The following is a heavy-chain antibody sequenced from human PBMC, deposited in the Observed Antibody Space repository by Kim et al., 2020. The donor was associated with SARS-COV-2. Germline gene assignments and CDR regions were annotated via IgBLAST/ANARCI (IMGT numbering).Heavy chain of an antibody. CDR3: ARQPGTDRHFDL. Sequence: GESLKISCQGFGYSFSRFWIGWVRQMPGKGLEWMGIIYPDDSDTKYSPSFQGQVTISVDKSINTAYLQWNTLKASDTAIYYCARQPGTDRHFDLWGRGTLVTVSS. J-gene: IGHJ2*01. CDR2: IYPDDSDT. CDR1: GYSFSRFW. D-gene: IGHD1-1*01. V-gene: IGHV5-51*01.